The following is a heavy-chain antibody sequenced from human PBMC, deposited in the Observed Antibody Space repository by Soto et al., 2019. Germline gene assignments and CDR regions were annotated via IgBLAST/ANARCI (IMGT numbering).Heavy chain of an antibody. CDR1: GGSFSGYY. D-gene: IGHD3-10*01. CDR2: INHSGST. J-gene: IGHJ4*02. V-gene: IGHV4-34*01. Sequence: SSETLSLTCAVYGGSFSGYYWSWIRQPPGKGLEWIGEINHSGSTNYNPSLKSRVTISVDTSKNQFSLKLSSVTAADTAVYYCARDALEYYYGSGRHPTPFDYWGQGTLVTVSS. CDR3: ARDALEYYYGSGRHPTPFDY.